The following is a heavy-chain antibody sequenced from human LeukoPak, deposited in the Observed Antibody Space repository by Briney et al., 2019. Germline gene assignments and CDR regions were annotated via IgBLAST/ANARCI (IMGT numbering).Heavy chain of an antibody. CDR1: GFTFSSYW. CDR3: AKDDGSYGIDY. CDR2: INSDGSYT. Sequence: GGSLRLSCAASGFTFSSYWMHWVRQAPGKALVCVSRINSDGSYTSYADSVKGRFTISRDNAKSTLYLQMNSLRADDTSVYYCAKDDGSYGIDYWGQGTLVTVSS. J-gene: IGHJ4*02. D-gene: IGHD1-26*01. V-gene: IGHV3-74*01.